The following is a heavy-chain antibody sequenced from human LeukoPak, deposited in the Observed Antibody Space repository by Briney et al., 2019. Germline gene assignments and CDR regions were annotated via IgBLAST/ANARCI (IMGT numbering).Heavy chain of an antibody. CDR2: IIPIFGTA. D-gene: IGHD2-8*01. V-gene: IGHV1-69*01. J-gene: IGHJ6*02. CDR1: GGTFSSYA. Sequence: ASVKVSCKASGGTFSSYAISWVRQAPGQGLEWMGGIIPIFGTANYAQKFQGRVTITADESTSTAYMELRSLRSDDTAVYYCARDSCTNGVCRRGNYGMDVWGQGTTVTVSS. CDR3: ARDSCTNGVCRRGNYGMDV.